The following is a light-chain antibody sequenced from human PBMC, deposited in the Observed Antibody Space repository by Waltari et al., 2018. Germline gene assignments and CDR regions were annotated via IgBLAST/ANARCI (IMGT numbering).Light chain of an antibody. CDR1: SGSIAYNY. J-gene: IGLJ2*01. CDR3: QSYDSTKGVVL. Sequence: NVILTQPHSVSESPGRTVTISCTRNSGSIAYNYVQWYQQRPGSSPTTVIYEDFQRPSGVPDRFSGSIDSSSNSASLTISGLKTEDEADYYCQSYDSTKGVVLFCGGTKLTVL. V-gene: IGLV6-57*01. CDR2: EDF.